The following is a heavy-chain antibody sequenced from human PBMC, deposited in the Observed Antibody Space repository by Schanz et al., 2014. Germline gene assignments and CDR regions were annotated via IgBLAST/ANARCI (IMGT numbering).Heavy chain of an antibody. CDR3: ARDGEAAAGCDY. CDR2: INPSGGST. D-gene: IGHD6-13*01. V-gene: IGHV1-46*03. Sequence: QLMQSGSEVRKPGASVKVSCKASGYTFTSYYMHWVRQAPGQGLEWMGIINPSGGSTSYAQNFQGRLTVARDTYTSTVNMELSSLRSEDTAVYYCARDGEAAAGCDYWGQGTLVTVSS. J-gene: IGHJ4*02. CDR1: GYTFTSYY.